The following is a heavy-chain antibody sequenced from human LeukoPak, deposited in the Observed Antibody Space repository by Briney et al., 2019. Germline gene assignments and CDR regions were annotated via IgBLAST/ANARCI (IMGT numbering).Heavy chain of an antibody. D-gene: IGHD3-3*01. Sequence: GGSLRLSCAASGFTFSSYWMHWVRQAPGKGLVWVSRINSDGSSTSYADSVRGRFTISRDNAKNTLYLQMNSLRAEDTAVYYCARGVTIFGVVIKFYNWFDPWGQGTLVTVSS. CDR3: ARGVTIFGVVIKFYNWFDP. J-gene: IGHJ5*02. CDR2: INSDGSST. V-gene: IGHV3-74*01. CDR1: GFTFSSYW.